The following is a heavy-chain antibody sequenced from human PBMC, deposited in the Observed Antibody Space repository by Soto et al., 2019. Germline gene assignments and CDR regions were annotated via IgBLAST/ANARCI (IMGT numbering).Heavy chain of an antibody. CDR3: ARDKDRQQIGGNYYSALDV. Sequence: QVQLVQSGAEVKKPGSSVKVSCKASGDTFSSFAITWVRQPPGQGLEWMGGITPIFRTQNYAQKFQGRVTITADEFTSTAYMELSSLRSEDTAVYYCARDKDRQQIGGNYYSALDVWGQGTTVIVSS. CDR1: GDTFSSFA. CDR2: ITPIFRTQ. D-gene: IGHD1-1*01. J-gene: IGHJ6*02. V-gene: IGHV1-69*12.